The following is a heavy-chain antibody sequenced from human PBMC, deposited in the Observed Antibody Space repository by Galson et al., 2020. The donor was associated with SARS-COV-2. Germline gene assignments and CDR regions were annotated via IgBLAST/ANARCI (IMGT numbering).Heavy chain of an antibody. Sequence: GESLKISCAASGFTFDDYAMHWVRQVPGKGLEWVSLISWDGDSTYYADSVKGRFTTSRDNSKNSLYLQMSSLRAEDTALYYCAKDIRLYGSGSYYNALDYWGQGTLVTVSS. CDR2: ISWDGDST. J-gene: IGHJ4*02. CDR1: GFTFDDYA. CDR3: AKDIRLYGSGSYYNALDY. V-gene: IGHV3-43D*04. D-gene: IGHD3-10*01.